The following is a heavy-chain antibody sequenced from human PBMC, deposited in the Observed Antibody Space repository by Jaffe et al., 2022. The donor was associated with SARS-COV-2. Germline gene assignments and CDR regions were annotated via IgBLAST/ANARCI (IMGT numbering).Heavy chain of an antibody. CDR1: GFTFSSYS. Sequence: EVQLVESGGGLVQPGGSLRLSCAASGFTFSSYSMNWVRQAPGKGLEWVSYISSSSSTIYYADSVKGRFTISRDNAKNSLYLQMNSLRAEDTAVYYCASGTMVRGVAPIDYWGQGTLVTVSS. J-gene: IGHJ4*02. CDR3: ASGTMVRGVAPIDY. CDR2: ISSSSSTI. V-gene: IGHV3-48*01. D-gene: IGHD3-10*01.